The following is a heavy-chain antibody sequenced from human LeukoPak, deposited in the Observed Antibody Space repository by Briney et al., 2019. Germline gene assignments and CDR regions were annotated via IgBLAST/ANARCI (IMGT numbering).Heavy chain of an antibody. J-gene: IGHJ4*02. CDR1: SDSIRSHY. CDR2: VFASGLT. Sequence: SETLSLTCSVSSDSIRSHYWSWIRRPAGKGLEGIGRVFASGLTSYNPSLKSRVSMSIDTSKNRFSLKMNSVTAADTAVYYCARGGGYTYVFDYWGQGTQVTVSS. D-gene: IGHD5-18*01. V-gene: IGHV4-4*07. CDR3: ARGGGYTYVFDY.